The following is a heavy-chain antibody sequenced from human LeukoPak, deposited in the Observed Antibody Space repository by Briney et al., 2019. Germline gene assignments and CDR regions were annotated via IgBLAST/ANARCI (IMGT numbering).Heavy chain of an antibody. Sequence: ASVKVSCKASGYTFTSYGISWVRQAPGQGREWMGWISAYNGNTNYAQKLQGRVTMTTDTSTSTAYMELRSLRSDDTAVYYCARGITGTLYYYYYGMDVWGQGTTVTVSS. CDR2: ISAYNGNT. V-gene: IGHV1-18*01. CDR3: ARGITGTLYYYYYGMDV. CDR1: GYTFTSYG. J-gene: IGHJ6*02. D-gene: IGHD1-20*01.